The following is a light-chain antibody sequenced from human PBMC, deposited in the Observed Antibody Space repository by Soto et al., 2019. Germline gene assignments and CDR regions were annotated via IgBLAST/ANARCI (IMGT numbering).Light chain of an antibody. Sequence: DIQMTQSPSSLSASIGDRVSITCRASQSISNYLNWYQQKPGKAPKLLIYAASTSQSGVPSRFSGRGSGTYFTLTISNLQPEDFATYYCQQSSSPPLTFGGGTKVEI. V-gene: IGKV1-39*01. CDR3: QQSSSPPLT. J-gene: IGKJ4*01. CDR2: AAS. CDR1: QSISNY.